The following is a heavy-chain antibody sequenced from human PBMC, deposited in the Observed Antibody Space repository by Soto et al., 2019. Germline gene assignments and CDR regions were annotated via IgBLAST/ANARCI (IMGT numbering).Heavy chain of an antibody. CDR2: INAGNGNT. CDR3: ARDSDSSDWYYFDY. J-gene: IGHJ4*02. CDR1: GYTFTSYA. D-gene: IGHD6-19*01. Sequence: SVKVSCRATGYTFTSYAMHWVRQAPGQRLEWMGGINAGNGNTKYSQKFQGRVTITRDTSASTAYMELSSLRSEDTAVYYCARDSDSSDWYYFDYWGQGTLVTVSS. V-gene: IGHV1-3*01.